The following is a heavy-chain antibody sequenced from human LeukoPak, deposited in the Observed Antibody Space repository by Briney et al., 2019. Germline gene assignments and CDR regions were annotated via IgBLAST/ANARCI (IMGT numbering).Heavy chain of an antibody. D-gene: IGHD3-10*01. CDR1: GFTFSSYA. CDR2: ISYDGGNK. J-gene: IGHJ4*02. V-gene: IGHV3-30-3*02. Sequence: PGGSLRLSCAASGFTFSSYAMHWVRQAPGKGLEWVAVISYDGGNKYYADSVKGRFTISRDNSKNTLYLQMNTLRAEDTAVYYCAKLREITMVRGAFDYWGQGTLVTVSS. CDR3: AKLREITMVRGAFDY.